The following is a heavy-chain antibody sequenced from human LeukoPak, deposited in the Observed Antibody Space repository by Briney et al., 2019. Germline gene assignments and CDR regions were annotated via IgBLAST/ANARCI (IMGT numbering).Heavy chain of an antibody. J-gene: IGHJ4*02. CDR1: GGTFSSYA. CDR3: ARTVTTETPFDY. CDR2: IIPIFGTA. V-gene: IGHV1-69*06. Sequence: SVKVSCKASGGTFSSYAISWVRQAPGQGLEWMGGIIPIFGTANYAQKFQGRVTITADKSTSTAYMELSSLRSEDTAVYYCARTVTTETPFDYWGQGTLVTVSS. D-gene: IGHD4-17*01.